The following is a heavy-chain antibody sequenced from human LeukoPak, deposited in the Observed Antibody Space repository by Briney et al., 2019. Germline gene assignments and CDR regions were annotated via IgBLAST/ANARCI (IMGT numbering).Heavy chain of an antibody. CDR2: IYSGGST. Sequence: GGSLRLSCAASGFTVSSNYMSWVRQAPGKGLEWVSVIYSGGSTYYADSVKGRFTISRDNSKNTLYLQMNSLRAEDTAVYYCARGDPESTLGYWGQGTLVTVSS. CDR3: ARGDPESTLGY. D-gene: IGHD2-21*01. V-gene: IGHV3-53*01. J-gene: IGHJ4*02. CDR1: GFTVSSNY.